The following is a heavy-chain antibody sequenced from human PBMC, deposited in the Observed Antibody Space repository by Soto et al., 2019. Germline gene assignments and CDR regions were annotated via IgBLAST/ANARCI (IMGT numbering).Heavy chain of an antibody. CDR1: GFTFSSYE. CDR3: ASFGYSYGWNDAFDI. Sequence: PGGSLRLSCAASGFTFSSYEMNWVRQSPGKGLEWVSYISSSGSTIYYADSVKGRFTISRDNAKNSLYLQMNSLRAEDTAVYYCASFGYSYGWNDAFDIWGQGTMVTVSS. D-gene: IGHD5-18*01. CDR2: ISSSGSTI. J-gene: IGHJ3*02. V-gene: IGHV3-48*03.